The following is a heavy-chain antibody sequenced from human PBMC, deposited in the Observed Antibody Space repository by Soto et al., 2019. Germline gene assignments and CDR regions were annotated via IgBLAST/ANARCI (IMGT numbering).Heavy chain of an antibody. Sequence: GGSLRLSCAASGFTFSSYAMSWVRQAPGKGMEWVAAISGSGGSTYYADSVKGRFTISRDNSKNTLYLQMNSLRAEDTAVYYCARFKGCSGGSCYPYFDFWGQGTLVTVSS. V-gene: IGHV3-23*01. CDR1: GFTFSSYA. CDR3: ARFKGCSGGSCYPYFDF. CDR2: ISGSGGST. J-gene: IGHJ4*02. D-gene: IGHD2-15*01.